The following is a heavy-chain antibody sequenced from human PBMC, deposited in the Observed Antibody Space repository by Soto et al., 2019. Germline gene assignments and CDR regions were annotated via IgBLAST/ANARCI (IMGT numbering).Heavy chain of an antibody. J-gene: IGHJ4*02. CDR1: GFSFSTYG. Sequence: QVQLVESGGGVVQPGRSLRLSCAASGFSFSTYGMHWVRQAPGKGLECVAVIWFDGSNKQYADSVKGRFTISRDNSKNTLYLQMNSLMVEDTAVYYCGGDNSDSGGYCYFDYWGQGTLVTVSS. CDR2: IWFDGSNK. D-gene: IGHD3-22*01. CDR3: GGDNSDSGGYCYFDY. V-gene: IGHV3-33*01.